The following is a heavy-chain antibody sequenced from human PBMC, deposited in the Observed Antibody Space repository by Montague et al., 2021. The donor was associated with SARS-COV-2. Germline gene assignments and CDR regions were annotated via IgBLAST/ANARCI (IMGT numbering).Heavy chain of an antibody. CDR1: GFTFISYE. J-gene: IGHJ4*02. CDR2: ISSSGGTI. V-gene: IGHV3-48*03. Sequence: SLRLYCAASGFTFISYEMNWVRQTPGKGLEWISHISSSGGTIYYADSVKGRFTFSRDNAKNSLYLQMHSLRAEDTGLYYCTRDRSYFGYWGQGTLVTVSS. D-gene: IGHD1-14*01. CDR3: TRDRSYFGY.